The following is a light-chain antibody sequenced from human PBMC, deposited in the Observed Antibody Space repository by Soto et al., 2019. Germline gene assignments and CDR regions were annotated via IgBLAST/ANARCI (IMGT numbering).Light chain of an antibody. J-gene: IGLJ1*01. CDR2: EGS. CDR3: CSYAGSSTYV. CDR1: SSDVGSYNL. Sequence: QSALTQPASVSGSPGQSITISCTGTSSDVGSYNLASGYQQHPGKAPKLMIYEGSKRPSGVSNRFSGSKSGNTASLTISGIQAEDEADYYCCSYAGSSTYVFGTGTKLTVL. V-gene: IGLV2-23*01.